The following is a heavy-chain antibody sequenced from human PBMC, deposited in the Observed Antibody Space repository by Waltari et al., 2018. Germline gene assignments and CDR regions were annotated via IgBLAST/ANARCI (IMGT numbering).Heavy chain of an antibody. CDR1: GGSISSYY. Sequence: QVQLQESGPGLVKPSETLSLTCTVSGGSISSYYWSWIRQSPGKGLEWIGYIYHSGCTNSTPALKSRVTISVDTSKNQFSLKLSSVTAADTAVYYCARHRLGYCSSTSCPRWFDPWGQGTLVTVSS. J-gene: IGHJ5*02. CDR3: ARHRLGYCSSTSCPRWFDP. CDR2: IYHSGCT. D-gene: IGHD2-2*01. V-gene: IGHV4-59*08.